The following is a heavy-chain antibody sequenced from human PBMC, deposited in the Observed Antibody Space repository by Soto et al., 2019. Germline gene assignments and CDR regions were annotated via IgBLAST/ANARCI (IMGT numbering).Heavy chain of an antibody. D-gene: IGHD1-26*01. Sequence: SETLSLTCTVSGGSISSSSYYWGWIRQPPGKGLEWIGSIYYSGSTYYSPSLKSRVTISVDTSKNQFSLKLSSVTAADTAVYYCARQRSSGSYYFDYWGQGTLVTVSS. CDR1: GGSISSSSYY. CDR2: IYYSGST. CDR3: ARQRSSGSYYFDY. V-gene: IGHV4-39*01. J-gene: IGHJ4*02.